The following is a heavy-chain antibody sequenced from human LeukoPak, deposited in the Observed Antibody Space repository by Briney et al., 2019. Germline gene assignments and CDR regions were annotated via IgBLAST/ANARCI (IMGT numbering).Heavy chain of an antibody. J-gene: IGHJ4*02. D-gene: IGHD3-10*01. CDR2: ISSNGGST. Sequence: LSGGSLRLSCAASGFTFSSYAMHWVRQAPGKGLEYVSAISSNGGSTYYANSVKGRFTISRDNSKNTLYLQMGSLRAEDMAVYYCARSPGRLLWFGESPYYFDYWGQGTLVTVSS. V-gene: IGHV3-64*01. CDR3: ARSPGRLLWFGESPYYFDY. CDR1: GFTFSSYA.